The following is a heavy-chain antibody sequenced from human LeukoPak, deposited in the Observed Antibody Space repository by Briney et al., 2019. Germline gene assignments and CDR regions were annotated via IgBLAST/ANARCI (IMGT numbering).Heavy chain of an antibody. CDR3: TRDHLAADGSNAFDI. J-gene: IGHJ3*02. CDR2: FSPYNGNT. D-gene: IGHD6-13*01. CDR1: DIFTRTG. Sequence: GASVKVSCKASDIFTRTGINWVRQAPGQGLEWMGWFSPYNGNTKYAQKFQGRVTVTTDTSTTTAYMDLRSLRSDDTAVYYCTRDHLAADGSNAFDIWGQGTMVTVSS. V-gene: IGHV1-18*04.